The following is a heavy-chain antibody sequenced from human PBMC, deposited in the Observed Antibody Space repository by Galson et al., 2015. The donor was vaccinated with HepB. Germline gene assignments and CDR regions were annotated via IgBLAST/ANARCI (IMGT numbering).Heavy chain of an antibody. CDR1: GFTFSSYA. V-gene: IGHV3-30-3*01. J-gene: IGHJ4*02. Sequence: SLRLSCAASGFTFSSYAMHWVRQAPGKGLEWVAVISYDGSNKYYADSVKGRFTISRDNSKNTLYLQMNSLRAEDTAVYYCARFRSNSGYAFWGQGTLVTVSS. D-gene: IGHD5-12*01. CDR2: ISYDGSNK. CDR3: ARFRSNSGYAF.